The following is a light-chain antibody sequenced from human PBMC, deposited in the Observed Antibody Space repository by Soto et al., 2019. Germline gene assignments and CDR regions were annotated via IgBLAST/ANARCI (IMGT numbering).Light chain of an antibody. CDR3: QQYDSSPIT. V-gene: IGKV3-20*01. CDR1: QSVSSY. Sequence: EIVLTQSPGTLSLSPWERATLSCRASQSVSSYLAWYQQKPGQAPRLLIYDASNRATGIPARFSGSGSGTDFTLTISRLEPEDFAVYYCQQYDSSPITFGQGTRLEIK. J-gene: IGKJ5*01. CDR2: DAS.